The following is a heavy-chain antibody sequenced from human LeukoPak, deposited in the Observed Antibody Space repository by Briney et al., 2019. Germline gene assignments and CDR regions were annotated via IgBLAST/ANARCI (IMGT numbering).Heavy chain of an antibody. J-gene: IGHJ4*02. Sequence: GRSLRLSCAASGFTFSSYAMHWVRQAPGKGLEWVAVISYDGSNKYYADSVKGRFTISRDNSKNTLYLQMNSLRAEDTAVYYCARAGGDHWGQGTLVTVSS. V-gene: IGHV3-30*04. CDR1: GFTFSSYA. CDR2: ISYDGSNK. CDR3: ARAGGDH.